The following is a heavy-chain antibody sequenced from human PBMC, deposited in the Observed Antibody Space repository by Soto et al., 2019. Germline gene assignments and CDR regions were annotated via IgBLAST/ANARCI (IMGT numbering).Heavy chain of an antibody. CDR3: AKDYYSDPGYYYTLDV. J-gene: IGHJ6*02. Sequence: ELQLLESGGGSVQPGGSLRLSCEASGFTFSSYAMTWVRQAPGKGLEWVSTISDSGGSTYYSDSVKGRFTISRDNSKNTLYLQMHSLRAEDTAVYYCAKDYYSDPGYYYTLDVSGQGTTVTASS. V-gene: IGHV3-23*01. D-gene: IGHD4-17*01. CDR2: ISDSGGST. CDR1: GFTFSSYA.